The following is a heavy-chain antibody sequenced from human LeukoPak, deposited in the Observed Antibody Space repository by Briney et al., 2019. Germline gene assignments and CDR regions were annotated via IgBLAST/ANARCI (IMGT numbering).Heavy chain of an antibody. D-gene: IGHD5-18*01. Sequence: GGSLRLSCVASGFTFSDYYMNWIRQAPGKGLEWVSYITTSGSTIYYIDSVKGRFTISRDNAKNSLYLQMNSLRAGDTAVYYCARSNSYGYVRTMDVWGQGTTVTVSS. CDR2: ITTSGSTI. V-gene: IGHV3-11*01. CDR1: GFTFSDYY. CDR3: ARSNSYGYVRTMDV. J-gene: IGHJ6*02.